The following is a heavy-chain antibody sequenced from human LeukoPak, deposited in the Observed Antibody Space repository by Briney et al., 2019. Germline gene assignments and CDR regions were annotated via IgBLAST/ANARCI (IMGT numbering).Heavy chain of an antibody. CDR3: AKPHGFWSGYEPDFDY. J-gene: IGHJ4*02. CDR2: IWYDGSNK. CDR1: GFTFSSYG. V-gene: IGHV3-30*02. Sequence: PGGSLRLSCAASGFTFSSYGMHWVRQAPGKGLEWVAVIWYDGSNKYYADSVKGRFTISRDNSKNTLYLQMNSLRAEDTAVYYCAKPHGFWSGYEPDFDYWGQGTLVTVSS. D-gene: IGHD3-3*01.